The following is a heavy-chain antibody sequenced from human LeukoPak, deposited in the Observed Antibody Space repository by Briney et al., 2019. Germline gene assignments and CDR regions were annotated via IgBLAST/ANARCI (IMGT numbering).Heavy chain of an antibody. CDR1: GDSVSSNDAA. J-gene: IGHJ4*02. V-gene: IGHV6-1*01. Sequence: SQTLSLTCAISGDSVSSNDAAWNWIRQSPSRGLEWLGRTFYRSKWYYDSAVSVKSRITINPDTSKNQFSLQLNSVTPEDTAVYYCARENTLVRGTRNPFDYWGRGTLVTVSS. D-gene: IGHD3-10*01. CDR3: ARENTLVRGTRNPFDY. CDR2: TFYRSKWYY.